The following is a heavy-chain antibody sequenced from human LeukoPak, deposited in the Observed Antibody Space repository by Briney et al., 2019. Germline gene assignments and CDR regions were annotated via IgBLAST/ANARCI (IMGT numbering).Heavy chain of an antibody. Sequence: GGSLRLSCAAAGFIFSNYGMHWVRQAPGKGLERVSAITNNVSEKYYGDSVDGRFTVSRDNSENTLYLKMNSLRVHETAVYYCAKAWGRIQLWNWFDPWGQGTLVTVSS. V-gene: IGHV3-30*18. D-gene: IGHD5-18*01. CDR3: AKAWGRIQLWNWFDP. J-gene: IGHJ5*02. CDR1: GFIFSNYG. CDR2: ITNNVSEK.